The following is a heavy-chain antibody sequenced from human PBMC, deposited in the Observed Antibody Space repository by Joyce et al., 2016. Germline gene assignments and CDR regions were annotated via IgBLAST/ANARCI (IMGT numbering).Heavy chain of an antibody. V-gene: IGHV3-30-3*01. CDR2: ISPDGPRK. CDR1: GFTFNGYA. CDR3: ARSPSNSWHNFDS. D-gene: IGHD2-2*01. J-gene: IGHJ4*02. Sequence: QVQLVESGGGVVQPGRSLRLSCAASGFTFNGYAMQWVRQAPGTGLEWVAVISPDGPRKFYSDSVKDRFIISRDNSKKMVYVQMNSLRVEDTAVYYCARSPSNSWHNFDSWGQGTLVSVSS.